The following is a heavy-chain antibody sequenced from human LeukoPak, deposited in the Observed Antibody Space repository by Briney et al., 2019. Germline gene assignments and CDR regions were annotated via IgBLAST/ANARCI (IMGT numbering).Heavy chain of an antibody. J-gene: IGHJ5*02. D-gene: IGHD3-22*01. CDR2: INHSGST. V-gene: IGHV4-34*01. Sequence: SETLSLTCAVYGGSFSGYYWSWIRQPPGKGLEWIGEINHSGSTNYNPSLKSRVTISVDTSKNQFSLKLSSVTAADTAVYYCARRPMIVVSRFDPWGQGTLVTVSS. CDR1: GGSFSGYY. CDR3: ARRPMIVVSRFDP.